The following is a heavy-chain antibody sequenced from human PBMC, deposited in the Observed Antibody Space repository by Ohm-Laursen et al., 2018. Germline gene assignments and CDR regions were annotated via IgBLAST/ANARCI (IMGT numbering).Heavy chain of an antibody. CDR2: IYSGGST. CDR1: GFTVSSNY. CDR3: ARAEFSSSWVGTRYYYGMDV. Sequence: SLRLSCSASGFTVSSNYMSWVRQAPGKGLEWVSVIYSGGSTYYADSVKGRFTISRDNSKNTLYLQMNSLRAEDTAVYYCARAEFSSSWVGTRYYYGMDVWGQGTTVTVSS. D-gene: IGHD6-13*01. V-gene: IGHV3-53*01. J-gene: IGHJ6*02.